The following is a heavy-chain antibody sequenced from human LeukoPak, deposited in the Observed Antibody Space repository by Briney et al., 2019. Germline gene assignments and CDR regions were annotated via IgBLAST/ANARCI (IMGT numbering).Heavy chain of an antibody. CDR2: IYSNGWT. Sequence: SQTLSLTCTVSGGSISTDLHYWTWIRQPAGKGLEWIGRIYSNGWTDYNPPLKSRVSISIDTSKNHFSLKMSLATAADTALYYCARGSGWNSFDPWGRGTLVTVSS. CDR1: GGSISTDLHY. D-gene: IGHD6-19*01. V-gene: IGHV4-61*02. J-gene: IGHJ5*02. CDR3: ARGSGWNSFDP.